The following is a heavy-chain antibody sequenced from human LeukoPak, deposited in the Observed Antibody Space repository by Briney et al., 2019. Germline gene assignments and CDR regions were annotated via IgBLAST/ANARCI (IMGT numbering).Heavy chain of an antibody. D-gene: IGHD2-2*01. Sequence: SETLSLTCAVYVWSFNDYYWNWIRQPPGKGLEWMGEINDRGDTKYTPSIKSRLTIFVDTSKNQFSLSLSSMRASDTAVYCCARGQVPAARGYNWFDPWGQGTLVTVSS. CDR1: VWSFNDYY. J-gene: IGHJ5*02. V-gene: IGHV4-34*01. CDR3: ARGQVPAARGYNWFDP. CDR2: INDRGDT.